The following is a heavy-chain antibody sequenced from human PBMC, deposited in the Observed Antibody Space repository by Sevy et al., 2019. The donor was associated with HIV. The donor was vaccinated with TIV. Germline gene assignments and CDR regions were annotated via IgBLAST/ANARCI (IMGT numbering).Heavy chain of an antibody. CDR2: FYSAGST. J-gene: IGHJ4*02. CDR1: GFTVSNNY. Sequence: GGSLRLPCAASGFTVSNNYMSWVRQAPGKGLEWVSVFYSAGSTSYADSVKGRFTISRDNSKNTLYLQMNSLRAEDTAVYYCARGEGSGPYYFDYWGQGTLVTVSS. V-gene: IGHV3-66*01. CDR3: ARGEGSGPYYFDY.